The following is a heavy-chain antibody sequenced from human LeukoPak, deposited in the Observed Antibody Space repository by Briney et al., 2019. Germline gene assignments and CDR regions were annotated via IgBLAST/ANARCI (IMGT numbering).Heavy chain of an antibody. V-gene: IGHV1-2*02. D-gene: IGHD1-26*01. CDR3: ARGGQWELPFDY. Sequence: ASVKVSCKASGYTFSDYYMHWVRQAPGQELEWLGWLNPDSGGTNYAQKFQGRVTMTRDTSISTAYMEVSRLRFDDTAVYYCARGGQWELPFDYWGQGTLVTVSS. CDR1: GYTFSDYY. J-gene: IGHJ4*02. CDR2: LNPDSGGT.